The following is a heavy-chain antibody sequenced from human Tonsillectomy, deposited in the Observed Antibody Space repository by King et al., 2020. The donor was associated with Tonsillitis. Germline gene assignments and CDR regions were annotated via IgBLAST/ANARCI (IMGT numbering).Heavy chain of an antibody. CDR2: SYWTDDK. D-gene: IGHD2-8*02. Sequence: TLKESGPTLVKPTQTLTLTCTFSGFSFSTSGVVVGWIRQPPGKALEWLAVSYWTDDKRYSPSLKSRLTITKDTSKKQVVLTMTNMDPVDTATYYCVHRLWWNFDYWGQGTLVTVSS. V-gene: IGHV2-5*01. J-gene: IGHJ4*02. CDR3: VHRLWWNFDY. CDR1: GFSFSTSGVV.